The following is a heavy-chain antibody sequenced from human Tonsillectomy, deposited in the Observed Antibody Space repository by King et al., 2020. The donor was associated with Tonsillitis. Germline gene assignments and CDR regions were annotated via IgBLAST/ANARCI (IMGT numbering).Heavy chain of an antibody. CDR3: ASDGAAGYDSTITTFDY. J-gene: IGHJ4*02. V-gene: IGHV3-33*05. Sequence: VQLVESGRGVVQPGGSLRVSCAASGLTFNSYGMHWVRQAPGKGLEWVAVISNDGRSTYYAASVKGRFTISRDNSKNTLYLQMNSLGAEDTAVYFCASDGAAGYDSTITTFDYWGQGTLVTVSS. D-gene: IGHD6-13*01. CDR1: GLTFNSYG. CDR2: ISNDGRST.